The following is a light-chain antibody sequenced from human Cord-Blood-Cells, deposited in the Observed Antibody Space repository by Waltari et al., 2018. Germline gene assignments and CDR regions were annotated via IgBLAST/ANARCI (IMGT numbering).Light chain of an antibody. J-gene: IGKJ4*01. Sequence: EIVLTQSPATLSLSPGERATLSCGASQSVRSSYLAWYQQKPGLAPSLLIYDASSRATGIPDRFSGSGSGTDFTLTISRLEPEDFAVYYCQQYGSSPPLTFGGGTKVEIK. V-gene: IGKV3D-20*01. CDR1: QSVRSSY. CDR2: DAS. CDR3: QQYGSSPPLT.